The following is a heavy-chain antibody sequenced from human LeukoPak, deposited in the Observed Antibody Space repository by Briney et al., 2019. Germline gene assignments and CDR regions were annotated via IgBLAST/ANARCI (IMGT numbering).Heavy chain of an antibody. V-gene: IGHV3-30*18. Sequence: PGGSLRLSCAASGFTFSSYGMHWVRQAPGKGLEWVAVISYDGSNKYYADSVKGRFTISRDNSKNTLYLQMNTLRAEDTAVYYCTKELVDYDSGRPLVWGQGTLVTVSS. J-gene: IGHJ4*02. CDR3: TKELVDYDSGRPLV. CDR1: GFTFSSYG. CDR2: ISYDGSNK. D-gene: IGHD3-10*01.